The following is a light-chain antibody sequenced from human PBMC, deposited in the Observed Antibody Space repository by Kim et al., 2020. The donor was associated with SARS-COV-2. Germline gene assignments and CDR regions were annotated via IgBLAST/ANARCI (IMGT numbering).Light chain of an antibody. V-gene: IGLV1-40*01. CDR2: GNS. CDR1: RSKIGAGYD. J-gene: IGLJ3*02. CDR3: QAYDSSLGWV. Sequence: GQRCTIVCNGSRSKIGAGYDVNGDQLLPGTAPKLLIIGNSHRPSGVPDRCSGSKSGTSASLAIPGLQAEDEADYYCQAYDSSLGWVFGGGTQLTVL.